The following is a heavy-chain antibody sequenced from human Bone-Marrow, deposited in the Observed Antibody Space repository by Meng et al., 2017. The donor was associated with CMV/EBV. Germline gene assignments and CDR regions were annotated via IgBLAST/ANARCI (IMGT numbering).Heavy chain of an antibody. J-gene: IGHJ4*02. CDR3: ARDLEETVVTPKPFDY. CDR2: INPNSGGT. D-gene: IGHD4-23*01. Sequence: ASVKVSCKASGYTFTGYYMHWVRQAPGQGLEWMGWINPNSGGTNYAQKFQGRVTMTRDTYISTAYMELSRLRSDDTAVYYCARDLEETVVTPKPFDYWGQGTLVTFSS. V-gene: IGHV1-2*02. CDR1: GYTFTGYY.